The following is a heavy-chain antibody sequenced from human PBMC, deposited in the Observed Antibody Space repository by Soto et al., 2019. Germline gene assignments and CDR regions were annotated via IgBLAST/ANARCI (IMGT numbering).Heavy chain of an antibody. J-gene: IGHJ4*02. CDR3: TKVHFSGSASFDY. V-gene: IGHV3-74*01. Sequence: PGGSLRLSCVDSGFSFSSYWMHWVRQVPGKGLVWVSRITTDGSGTAYADSVRGRFTISRDNAKNTLYLQMNTLRAEDTAVYYCTKVHFSGSASFDYWGQGTLVTVSS. CDR2: ITTDGSGT. CDR1: GFSFSSYW. D-gene: IGHD5-12*01.